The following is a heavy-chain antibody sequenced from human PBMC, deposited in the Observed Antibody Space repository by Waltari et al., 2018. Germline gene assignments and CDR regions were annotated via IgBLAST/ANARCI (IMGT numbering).Heavy chain of an antibody. CDR2: NNHKNGET. CDR1: GYTFTGYA. J-gene: IGHJ4*02. Sequence: LVQSGAEVKKPGASVNVSCTASGYTFTGYAILWVRQAPGHGLAWMGRNNHKNGETHYAQKCQGRVAMTTDTSTNTAFMELHSLRADDTAVYYCLRDSSGSHFDYWGQGTLVTVSS. D-gene: IGHD3-22*01. V-gene: IGHV1-2*06. CDR3: LRDSSGSHFDY.